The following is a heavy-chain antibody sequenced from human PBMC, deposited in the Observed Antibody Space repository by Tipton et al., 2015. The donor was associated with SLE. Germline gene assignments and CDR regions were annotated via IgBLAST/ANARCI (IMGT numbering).Heavy chain of an antibody. CDR3: ATRGYYQWDPFEY. CDR1: GGSISSGGYY. CDR2: IHHSGTT. J-gene: IGHJ4*02. V-gene: IGHV4-31*03. Sequence: TLSLTCTVSGGSISSGGYYWSWLRHHPGKGLEWIGSIHHSGTTHHNPSLKSRFIISVDTSKNRFSLEVSSVTAADTALYYCATRGYYQWDPFEYWGQGALVTVSS. D-gene: IGHD5-18*01.